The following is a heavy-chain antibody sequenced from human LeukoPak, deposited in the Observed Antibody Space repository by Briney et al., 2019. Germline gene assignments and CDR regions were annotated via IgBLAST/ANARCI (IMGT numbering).Heavy chain of an antibody. CDR2: FDPEDGET. D-gene: IGHD5-24*01. Sequence: ASVKVSCKVSGYTLTELSMHWVRQAPGKGLEWMGGFDPEDGETIYAQKFQGRVTMTRNTSISTAYMELSSLRSEDTAVYYCARGRFQQLTWRPKYWFDPWGQGTLVTVSS. V-gene: IGHV1-24*01. J-gene: IGHJ5*02. CDR3: ARGRFQQLTWRPKYWFDP. CDR1: GYTLTELS.